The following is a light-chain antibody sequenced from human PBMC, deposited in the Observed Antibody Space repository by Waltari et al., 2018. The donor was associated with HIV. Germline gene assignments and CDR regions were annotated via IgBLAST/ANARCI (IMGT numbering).Light chain of an antibody. CDR1: SINVGGYNY. CDR3: CSYAGSYTP. V-gene: IGLV2-11*01. Sequence: QSALTQPRSVSGSPGQSVTISCTGSSINVGGYNYVSWYQHPPGRAPKLIIHDVTKRPSGVPDRFSGSKSGNTASLTISGLQAEDEADYYCCSYAGSYTPFGGGTKLTVL. J-gene: IGLJ2*01. CDR2: DVT.